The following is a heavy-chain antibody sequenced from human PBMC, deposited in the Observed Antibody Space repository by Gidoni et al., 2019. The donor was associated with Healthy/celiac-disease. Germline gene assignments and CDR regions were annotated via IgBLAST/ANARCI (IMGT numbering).Heavy chain of an antibody. V-gene: IGHV4-34*01. Sequence: QVQLQQWGAGLLKPSETLSLTCAVYGGSFSGYYWSWTRQPPGKGLEWIGEINHSGSTNYNPSLKSRVTISVDTSKNQFSLKLSSVTAADTAVYYCARDYYDSSGYYTDWGQGTLVTVSS. J-gene: IGHJ4*02. CDR3: ARDYYDSSGYYTD. CDR2: INHSGST. D-gene: IGHD3-22*01. CDR1: GGSFSGYY.